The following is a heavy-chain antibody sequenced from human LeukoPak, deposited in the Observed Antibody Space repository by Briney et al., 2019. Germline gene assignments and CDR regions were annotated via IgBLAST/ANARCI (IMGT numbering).Heavy chain of an antibody. CDR1: GFTFSSYD. CDR3: AKSVSSTYYYGSGGDY. D-gene: IGHD3-10*01. Sequence: GGSLRLSCAASGFTFSSYDMNWVRQAPGKGLEWVSAISGSGGSTYYADSVKGRFTVSRDNSKNTLYLQMNSLRAEDTAVYYCAKSVSSTYYYGSGGDYWGQGTLVTVSS. J-gene: IGHJ4*02. CDR2: ISGSGGST. V-gene: IGHV3-23*01.